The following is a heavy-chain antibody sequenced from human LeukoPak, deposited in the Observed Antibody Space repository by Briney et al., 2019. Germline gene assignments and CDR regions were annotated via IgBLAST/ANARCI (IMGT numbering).Heavy chain of an antibody. J-gene: IGHJ4*02. D-gene: IGHD5-24*01. Sequence: GGSLRLSCAASGFTFSSYGIHWVRQAPGKGLEWVTVISYDGSNKYYADSVKGRFTISRDNSKNTLYLQMNSLRAEDTAVYYCANGDNVRYWGQGTLVTVSS. CDR2: ISYDGSNK. CDR1: GFTFSSYG. CDR3: ANGDNVRY. V-gene: IGHV3-30*18.